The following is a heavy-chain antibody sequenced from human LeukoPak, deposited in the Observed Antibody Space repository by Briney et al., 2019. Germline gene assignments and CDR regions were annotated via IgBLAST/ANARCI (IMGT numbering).Heavy chain of an antibody. CDR3: ARDPYSGTYGNTYYYYMDV. Sequence: GGSLRLSCAASGFSFSSYNMNWVRQTPGKGLEWVSSITSSSTYTFYADSVKGRFTISRDNARNSLSLQMNSLRAEDTAVYYCARDPYSGTYGNTYYYYMDVWGKGTTVTTSS. D-gene: IGHD1-26*01. CDR1: GFSFSSYN. J-gene: IGHJ6*03. CDR2: ITSSSTYT. V-gene: IGHV3-21*01.